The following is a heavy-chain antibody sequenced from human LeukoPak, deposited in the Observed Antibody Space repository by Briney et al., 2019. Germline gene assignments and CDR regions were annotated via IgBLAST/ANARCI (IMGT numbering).Heavy chain of an antibody. CDR1: GYSFTSYR. V-gene: IGHV5-51*01. CDR2: IYPGESDT. Sequence: GESLKISCKGSGYSFTSYRIGGVRKMPGKGLEWMGIIYPGESDTRYSPSFQGQVTISADKSISTAYLQWSSLKASDTAMYYCARRGYYDSSGYYRWFDLWGQGTLVSVSS. CDR3: ARRGYYDSSGYYRWFDL. J-gene: IGHJ5*02. D-gene: IGHD3-22*01.